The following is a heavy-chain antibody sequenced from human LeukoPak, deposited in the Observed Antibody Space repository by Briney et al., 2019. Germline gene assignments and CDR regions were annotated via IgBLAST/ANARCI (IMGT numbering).Heavy chain of an antibody. J-gene: IGHJ4*02. D-gene: IGHD2-15*01. CDR1: GGSISSYY. CDR2: IYTGGST. CDR3: ARVAAKTVDY. Sequence: SETLSLTCTVSGGSISSYYWNWIRQSPGKGLEWIGYIYTGGSTYYNPSLKSRVTISVDTSKDQFSLTLSSVTAADTAVYYCARVAAKTVDYWGQGTLVTVSS. V-gene: IGHV4-4*08.